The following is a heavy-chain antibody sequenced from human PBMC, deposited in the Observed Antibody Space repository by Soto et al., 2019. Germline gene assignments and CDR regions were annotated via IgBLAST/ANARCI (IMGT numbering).Heavy chain of an antibody. CDR1: GYTFTSYG. V-gene: IGHV1-18*01. J-gene: IGHJ4*02. Sequence: QVQPVQSGAEVKKPGASVKVSCKASGYTFTSYGISWVRQAPGQGLEWMGWISAYNGNTNYAQKLQGRVIMTRDTSTSTAYMELRSLRSDDTAVYYCARDHGSGKNLGRWEDYWGQGTLVTVSS. CDR2: ISAYNGNT. D-gene: IGHD3-10*01. CDR3: ARDHGSGKNLGRWEDY.